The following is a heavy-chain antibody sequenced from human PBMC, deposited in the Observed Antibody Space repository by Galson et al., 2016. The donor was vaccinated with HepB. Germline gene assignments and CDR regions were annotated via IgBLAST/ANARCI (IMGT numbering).Heavy chain of an antibody. Sequence: SLRLSCAASGFTFSSYAMSWVRQAPGKGLEWVAGMSGSGGHTYYADSVTGRFTISRDNSKTTLYLQMNSLRAEVTAVYYCANANVGRFYRLPQHGYWGQGTLVTVSS. CDR2: MSGSGGHT. D-gene: IGHD3-10*01. CDR1: GFTFSSYA. V-gene: IGHV3-23*01. J-gene: IGHJ4*02. CDR3: ANANVGRFYRLPQHGY.